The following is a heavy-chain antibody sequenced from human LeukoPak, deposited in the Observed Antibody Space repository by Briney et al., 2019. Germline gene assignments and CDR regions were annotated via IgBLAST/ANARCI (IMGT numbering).Heavy chain of an antibody. CDR3: ASLGYCSGGSCYSIDY. J-gene: IGHJ4*02. Sequence: SVKVSCKASGGTFSSYAISWVRQAPGQGLEWMGGIIPIFGTANYAQKFQGRVTITADESTSTAYMELSSLRSEDTAVYCCASLGYCSGGSCYSIDYWGQGTLVTVSS. CDR1: GGTFSSYA. D-gene: IGHD2-15*01. CDR2: IIPIFGTA. V-gene: IGHV1-69*13.